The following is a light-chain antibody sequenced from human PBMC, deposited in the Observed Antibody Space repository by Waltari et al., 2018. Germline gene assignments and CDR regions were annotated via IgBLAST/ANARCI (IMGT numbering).Light chain of an antibody. Sequence: QSALTQPASVSGSPGQSNTLSCTRTSRACESVYLFTWYQQHPGKAPKPMLYEVSKRPSGVSNRFSGSKSGNTASLTISGLQAEDEADYYCCSYAGSSTFAVFGTGTKVTVL. J-gene: IGLJ1*01. CDR2: EVS. V-gene: IGLV2-23*02. CDR1: SRACESVYL. CDR3: CSYAGSSTFAV.